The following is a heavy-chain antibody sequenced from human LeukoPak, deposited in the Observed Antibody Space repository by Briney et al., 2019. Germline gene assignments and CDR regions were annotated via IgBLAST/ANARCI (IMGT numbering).Heavy chain of an antibody. CDR3: AREYGSGSYYRGIYSH. CDR2: INPSGGST. D-gene: IGHD3-10*01. CDR1: GYTFTSYY. Sequence: ASVKVSCKAPGYTFTSYYMHWVRQAPGQGLEWMGIINPSGGSTSYAQKFQGRVTMTRDTSTSTVYMELSSLRSEDTAVYYCAREYGSGSYYRGIYSHWGQGTLVTVSS. J-gene: IGHJ4*02. V-gene: IGHV1-46*01.